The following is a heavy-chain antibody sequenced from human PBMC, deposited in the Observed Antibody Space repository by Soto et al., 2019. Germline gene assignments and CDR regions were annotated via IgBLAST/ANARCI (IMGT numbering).Heavy chain of an antibody. J-gene: IGHJ4*02. D-gene: IGHD4-17*01. CDR3: ARERGTYGGLLARAY. V-gene: IGHV1-69*08. CDR2: IIPIRGIA. CDR1: GCTFSSYT. Sequence: QVQLVQSGAEVKKPGSSVKVSCKSSGCTFSSYTISWVRQAPGQGLEWMGSIIPIRGIANYAQKFQGRVTIAADRSTSTAYMELGSLRSEDTAVYYCARERGTYGGLLARAYWGQGTLVTVSS.